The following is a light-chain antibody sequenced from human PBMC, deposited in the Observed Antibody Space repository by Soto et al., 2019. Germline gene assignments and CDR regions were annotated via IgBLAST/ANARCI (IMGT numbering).Light chain of an antibody. J-gene: IGKJ2*01. CDR3: LQALQTPMYT. Sequence: DIVMTQSPLSLPVTPGEPASISCRSNQSLLRSNGYNYLDWYLQKPGQSPQLLIYLGSHRASGVPDRFSGSGSGTDFTLKISRVEAEDVGVYYCLQALQTPMYTFGQGTKVDSK. CDR2: LGS. V-gene: IGKV2-28*01. CDR1: QSLLRSNGYNY.